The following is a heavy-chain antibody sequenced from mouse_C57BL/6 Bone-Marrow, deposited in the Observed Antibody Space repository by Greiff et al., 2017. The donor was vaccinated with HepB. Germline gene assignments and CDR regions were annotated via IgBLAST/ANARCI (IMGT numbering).Heavy chain of an antibody. Sequence: VMLVESGPGLVAPSQSLSITCTVSGFSFTSYAISWVRQPPGKGLEWLGVIWTGGGTNYNSALKSRLSISKNNSKSQVFLKMNSLQTDDTARYYCARFRGYFDVWGTGTTVTVSS. CDR3: ARFRGYFDV. D-gene: IGHD3-3*01. CDR2: IWTGGGT. CDR1: GFSFTSYA. V-gene: IGHV2-9-1*01. J-gene: IGHJ1*03.